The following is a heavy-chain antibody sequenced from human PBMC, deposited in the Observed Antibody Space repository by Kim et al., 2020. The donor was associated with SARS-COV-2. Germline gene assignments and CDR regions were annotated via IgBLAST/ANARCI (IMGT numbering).Heavy chain of an antibody. CDR2: INHSGRT. CDR3: ARRLSNTSGWGSHYCDL. J-gene: IGHJ1*01. Sequence: SETLSLTYAVYGGSFSGYYWSWIRQPPGKGLEWIGEINHSGRTNYNPSLKSRVTISVDTSKNQFSLKLTSVTAADAALYFCARRLSNTSGWGSHYCDLWGQGILVTVSS. V-gene: IGHV4-34*01. CDR1: GGSFSGYY. D-gene: IGHD3-10*01.